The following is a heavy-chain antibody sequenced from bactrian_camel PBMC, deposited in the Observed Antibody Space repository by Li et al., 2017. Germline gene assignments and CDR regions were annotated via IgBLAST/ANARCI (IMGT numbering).Heavy chain of an antibody. CDR2: ISGDGTST. Sequence: VQLVESGGGSVQPGGSLRLSCRPSTISFPNRCLAWFRQVPGQEREAVAIISGDGTSTAYADAVKGRFTISKDHAKNTLYLQMNSLKPEDTARYYCTADQAVPCDCSGDNCPIRGKGTQVTVS. V-gene: IGHV3S53*01. CDR1: TISFPNRC. D-gene: IGHD3*01. CDR3: TADQAVPCDCSGDNCPI. J-gene: IGHJ4*01.